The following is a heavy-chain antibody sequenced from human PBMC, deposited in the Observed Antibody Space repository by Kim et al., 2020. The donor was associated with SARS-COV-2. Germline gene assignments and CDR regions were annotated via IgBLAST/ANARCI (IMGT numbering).Heavy chain of an antibody. CDR3: AKDGTTYYYDSSGYYLDY. D-gene: IGHD3-22*01. V-gene: IGHV3-23*01. J-gene: IGHJ4*02. Sequence: KGRFTISRDKSKNTLYLQMNSLRAEDTAVYYCAKDGTTYYYDSSGYYLDYWGQGTLVTVSS.